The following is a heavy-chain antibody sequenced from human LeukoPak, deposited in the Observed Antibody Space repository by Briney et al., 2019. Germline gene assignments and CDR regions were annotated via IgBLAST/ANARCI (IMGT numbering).Heavy chain of an antibody. CDR3: ARGGDFWSGSLYYFDY. Sequence: PGGSLRLSCVASGYIFTSYWIGWVRQMPGKGLEWMGIIYPGDSDTRYSPSFQGQVTISADKSISTAYLQWSSLKASDTAMYYCARGGDFWSGSLYYFDYWGQGTLVTVSS. CDR1: GYIFTSYW. V-gene: IGHV5-51*01. CDR2: IYPGDSDT. D-gene: IGHD3-3*01. J-gene: IGHJ4*02.